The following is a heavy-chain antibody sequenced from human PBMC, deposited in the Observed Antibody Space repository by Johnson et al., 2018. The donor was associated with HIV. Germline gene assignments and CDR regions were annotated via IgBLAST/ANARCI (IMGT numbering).Heavy chain of an antibody. D-gene: IGHD3-16*02. J-gene: IGHJ3*02. V-gene: IGHV3-30*14. CDR3: TGEDGLGESALVFDM. CDR2: ISSDGRNK. CDR1: GFTFSSYA. Sequence: QVQLVESGGGVVQPGRSLRLSCAASGFTFSSYAMHWVRQAPGKGLEWVAVISSDGRNKYYADSVKGRFTISRDNSKKTLYLQMNSLSAEDTAVYYCTGEDGLGESALVFDMWGQGTMVTVSS.